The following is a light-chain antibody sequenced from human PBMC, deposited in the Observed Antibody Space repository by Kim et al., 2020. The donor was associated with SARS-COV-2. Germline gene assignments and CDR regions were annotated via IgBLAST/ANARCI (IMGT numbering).Light chain of an antibody. CDR2: PAS. CDR1: QGINSL. J-gene: IGKJ4*01. Sequence: DIQMTQSPSSVSASVGDRVTITCRASQGINSLLAWYQQKPGKAPKLLIFPASSLESGVPSRFSGSGSGTDFTLTISSLQPEDFSTYLCQQANNLPLTFGGGTKVDIK. CDR3: QQANNLPLT. V-gene: IGKV1-12*01.